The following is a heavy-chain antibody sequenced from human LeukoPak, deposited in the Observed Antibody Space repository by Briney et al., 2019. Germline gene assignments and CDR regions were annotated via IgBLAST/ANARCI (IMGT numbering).Heavy chain of an antibody. D-gene: IGHD3-10*01. V-gene: IGHV1-69*13. CDR2: IIPIFGTA. Sequence: RASVKVSCXASRGTFSSYAISWVRRAPGQGLEWMGGIIPIFGTANYAQKFQGRVTITADESTSTAYMELSSLRSEDTAVYYCARDRYYYGSGSYYRRSYYFDYWGQGTLVTVSS. CDR3: ARDRYYYGSGSYYRRSYYFDY. CDR1: RGTFSSYA. J-gene: IGHJ4*02.